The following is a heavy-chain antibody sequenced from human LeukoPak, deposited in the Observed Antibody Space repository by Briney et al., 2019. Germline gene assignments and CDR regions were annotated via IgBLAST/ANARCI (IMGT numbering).Heavy chain of an antibody. CDR1: GFTFSSYA. V-gene: IGHV3-23*01. CDR2: ISGSGGST. J-gene: IGHJ5*02. D-gene: IGHD3-3*01. Sequence: PGGSLRLSCAASGFTFSSYAMSWVRQAPGKGLEWVSAISGSGGSTYYADPVKGRFTISRDNSKNTLYLQMNSLRAEDTAVYYCAKTGYDFWSGYFDWFDPWGQGTLVTVSS. CDR3: AKTGYDFWSGYFDWFDP.